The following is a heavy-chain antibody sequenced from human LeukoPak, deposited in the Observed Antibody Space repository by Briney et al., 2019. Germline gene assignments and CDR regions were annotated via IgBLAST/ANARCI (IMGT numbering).Heavy chain of an antibody. Sequence: GGSLRLSCGVSGFTFTSYWMNWVRQAPGKGLEWVASISMNGGEKSYVDSVKGRFTISRDNAKNSLYLQLSSLRAEDTAVYYCARDGAAAGLYFDLWGQGTLVNVSS. CDR1: GFTFTSYW. D-gene: IGHD6-13*01. J-gene: IGHJ4*01. V-gene: IGHV3-7*01. CDR3: ARDGAAAGLYFDL. CDR2: ISMNGGEK.